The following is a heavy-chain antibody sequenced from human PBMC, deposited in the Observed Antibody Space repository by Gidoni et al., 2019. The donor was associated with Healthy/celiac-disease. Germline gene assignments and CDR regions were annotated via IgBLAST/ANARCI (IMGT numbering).Heavy chain of an antibody. CDR2: ISGSGGST. CDR1: GFTFGRYA. Sequence: EVQLLESGGGLVQPGGSLRLSCPASGFTFGRYAMSWVRQAPGKGLEWVSAISGSGGSTYYADSVKGRFTISRDNSKNTLYLQMNSLRAEDTAVYYCAKHPYYYDSSGYLDYWGQGTLVTVSS. CDR3: AKHPYYYDSSGYLDY. J-gene: IGHJ4*02. D-gene: IGHD3-22*01. V-gene: IGHV3-23*01.